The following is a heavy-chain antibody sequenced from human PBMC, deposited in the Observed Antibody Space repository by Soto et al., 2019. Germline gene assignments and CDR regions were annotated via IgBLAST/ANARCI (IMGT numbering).Heavy chain of an antibody. V-gene: IGHV3-30-3*01. D-gene: IGHD3-3*01. CDR2: ISYDGSNK. CDR3: ARDTAHDFWSGYPIDY. J-gene: IGHJ4*02. Sequence: ESGGGVVQPGRSLRLSCAASGFTFSSYAMHWVRQAPGKGLEWVAVISYDGSNKYYADSVKGRFTISRDNSKNTLYLQMNSLRAEDTAVYYCARDTAHDFWSGYPIDYWGQGTLVTVSS. CDR1: GFTFSSYA.